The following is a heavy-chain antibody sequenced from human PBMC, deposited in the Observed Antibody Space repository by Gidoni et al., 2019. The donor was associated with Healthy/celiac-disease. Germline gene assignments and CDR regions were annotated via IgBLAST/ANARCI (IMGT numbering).Heavy chain of an antibody. J-gene: IGHJ4*02. V-gene: IGHV2-5*01. CDR3: ALPTDTAMVTL. CDR2: IYWNDDK. CDR1: GSPLSTSGVG. Sequence: QITLKESGLPLVNPTQTLPLPSTFPGSPLSTSGVGVGWIRQPPGKALEWLALIYWNDDKRYSPSLKSRLTITKDTSKNQVVLTMTNMDPVDTATYYCALPTDTAMVTLWGQGTLVTVSS. D-gene: IGHD5-18*01.